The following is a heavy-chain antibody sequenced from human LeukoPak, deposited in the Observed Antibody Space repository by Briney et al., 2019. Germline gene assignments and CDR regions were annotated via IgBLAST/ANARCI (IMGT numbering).Heavy chain of an antibody. CDR1: GFTFSSYA. D-gene: IGHD6-13*01. V-gene: IGHV3-30-3*01. CDR3: ARDSAAAGHFDY. J-gene: IGHJ4*02. Sequence: GGSLRLSCAASGFTFSSYAMHWVRQAPGKGLEWVAVISYDGSNKYYADSVKGRFTISRDNSKNTLYLQMNSLRAEDTAVYYCARDSAAAGHFDYWDQGTLVTVSS. CDR2: ISYDGSNK.